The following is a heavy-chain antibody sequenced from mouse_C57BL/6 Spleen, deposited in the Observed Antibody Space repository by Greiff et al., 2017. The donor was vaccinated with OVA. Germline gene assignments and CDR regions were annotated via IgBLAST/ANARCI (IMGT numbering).Heavy chain of an antibody. V-gene: IGHV1-18*01. CDR1: GYTFTDYN. CDR2: INPNNGGT. Sequence: EVQLQQSGPELVKPGASVKIPCKASGYTFTDYNMDWVKQSHGKSLEWIGDINPNNGGTSYNQKFKGKATLTVDKSSSTAYMELRSLTSEDSAVYYCARWGQGAWFAYWGQGTLVTVSA. CDR3: ARWGQGAWFAY. J-gene: IGHJ3*01.